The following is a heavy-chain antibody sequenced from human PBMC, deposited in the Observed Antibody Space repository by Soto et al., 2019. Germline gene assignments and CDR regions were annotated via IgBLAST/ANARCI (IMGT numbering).Heavy chain of an antibody. CDR1: GHSITSDY. CDR3: ARGSTRAHIYDY. V-gene: IGHV4-38-2*01. Sequence: SETLSLTCAVSGHSITSDYWGWIRQPPGMGLEWIGTIYHIGTIYYNPSPKSRVTISVDTSKNQFSLKLSSVTAADTAIYFCARGSTRAHIYDYWGQGTLVTVSS. CDR2: IYHIGTI. J-gene: IGHJ4*02. D-gene: IGHD2-21*01.